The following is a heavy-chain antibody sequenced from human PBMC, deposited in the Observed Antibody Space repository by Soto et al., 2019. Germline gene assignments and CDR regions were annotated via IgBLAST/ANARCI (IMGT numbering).Heavy chain of an antibody. CDR3: VHEGPVDTVMVLDY. J-gene: IGHJ4*02. CDR1: GGTFSSYA. D-gene: IGHD5-18*01. Sequence: ASVKVSCKASGGTFSSYAISWVRQAPGQGLEWMGGIIPIFGTANYAQKFQGRVTITADESTSTAYMELSSLRSEDTAVYYCVHEGPVDTVMVLDYWGQGTLVTVSS. V-gene: IGHV1-69*13. CDR2: IIPIFGTA.